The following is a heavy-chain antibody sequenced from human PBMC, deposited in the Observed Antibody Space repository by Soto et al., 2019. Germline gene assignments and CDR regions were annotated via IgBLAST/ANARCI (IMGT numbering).Heavy chain of an antibody. CDR2: ISGSGGST. CDR1: GFTFSSYA. CDR3: AKDLPGYSGYDSCDAFDI. D-gene: IGHD5-12*01. J-gene: IGHJ3*02. V-gene: IGHV3-23*01. Sequence: VQLLESGGGLVQPGGSLRLSCAASGFTFSSYAMSWVRQAPGKWLEWVSAISGSGGSTYYADSVKGRFTISRDNSKNTLYLQMNSLRAEDTAVYYCAKDLPGYSGYDSCDAFDIWGQGTMVTVSS.